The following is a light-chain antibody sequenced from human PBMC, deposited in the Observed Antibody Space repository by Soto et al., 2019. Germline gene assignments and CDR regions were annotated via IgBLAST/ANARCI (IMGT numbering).Light chain of an antibody. CDR3: MQSTQLPPT. Sequence: DVVMTQTPLSLSVAPGQPASLSCKSSQSLLHITGETFLFWYLQKPGQSPQLLIYEVSTRGSGVPDGFSGSGSGTDFTLEISRVETDDVGIYYCMQSTQLPPTFGQGTRLGIE. CDR1: QSLLHITGETF. CDR2: EVS. V-gene: IGKV2D-29*02. J-gene: IGKJ5*01.